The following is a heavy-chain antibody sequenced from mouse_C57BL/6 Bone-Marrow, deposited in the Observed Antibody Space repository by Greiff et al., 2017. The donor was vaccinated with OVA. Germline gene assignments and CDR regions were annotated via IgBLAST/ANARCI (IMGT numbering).Heavy chain of an antibody. Sequence: EVQLQESGPVLVKPGASVKMSCKASGYTFTDYYMNWVKQSHGKSLEWIGVINPYNGGTSYNQKFKGKATLTVDKSSSTAYMELNSLTSEDSAIYYCARGGYYGNDDYWGQGTTLTVSS. D-gene: IGHD2-2*01. CDR3: ARGGYYGNDDY. CDR1: GYTFTDYY. J-gene: IGHJ2*01. V-gene: IGHV1-19*01. CDR2: INPYNGGT.